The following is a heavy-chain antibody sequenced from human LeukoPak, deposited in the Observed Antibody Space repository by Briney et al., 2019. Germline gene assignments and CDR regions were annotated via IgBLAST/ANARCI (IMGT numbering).Heavy chain of an antibody. CDR2: MNPNSGNT. J-gene: IGHJ4*01. CDR1: GYTFTSYD. Sequence: ASVKVSCKASGYTFTSYDINWVRQAPGQGLEWMGWMNPNSGNTDYAQKFQGRVTMTRNTSISTAYMELSSLRSEDTAVYYCGIAAAGSYYFDYWGQGTLVTVSS. D-gene: IGHD6-13*01. CDR3: GIAAAGSYYFDY. V-gene: IGHV1-8*01.